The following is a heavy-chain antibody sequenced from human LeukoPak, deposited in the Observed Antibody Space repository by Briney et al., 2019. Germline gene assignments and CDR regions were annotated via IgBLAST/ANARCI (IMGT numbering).Heavy chain of an antibody. D-gene: IGHD1-26*01. CDR2: INDDETST. V-gene: IGHV3-74*01. CDR3: AKDRGLYSGSYDY. J-gene: IGHJ4*02. CDR1: GFSFSSSW. Sequence: GGSLRLSCAASGFSFSSSWMHRVRQVPGKGLEWVSRINDDETSTTYAESVKGRFTIPRDNSKNTLYLQMNSLRAEDTAVYYCAKDRGLYSGSYDYWGQGTLVTVSS.